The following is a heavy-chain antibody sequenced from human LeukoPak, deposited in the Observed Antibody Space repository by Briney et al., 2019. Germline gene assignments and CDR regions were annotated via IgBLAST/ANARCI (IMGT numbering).Heavy chain of an antibody. D-gene: IGHD3-10*01. V-gene: IGHV1-2*06. Sequence: GASVKVPCKASGYTFTGYYMHWVRQAPGQGLEWVGRINPNSGGTNYAQKFQGRVTMTRDTSISTAYMELSRLRSDDTAVYYCATDGHYYGSGSYYDVDYWGQGTLVTVSS. CDR3: ATDGHYYGSGSYYDVDY. CDR2: INPNSGGT. CDR1: GYTFTGYY. J-gene: IGHJ4*02.